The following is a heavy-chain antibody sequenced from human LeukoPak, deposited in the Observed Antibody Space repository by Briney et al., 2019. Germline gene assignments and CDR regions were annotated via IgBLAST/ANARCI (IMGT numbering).Heavy chain of an antibody. Sequence: PGGSLRLSCAASGFISRDYPMSWVRQTPGKGLEWVSSISAGGGGIYYADSVKGRFTISRDNSKNTLYLQMNSLRAEDTAVYYCAKDTDYCSSTSCYAVPSPMDVWGQGTTVTVSS. D-gene: IGHD2-2*01. CDR1: GFISRDYP. CDR3: AKDTDYCSSTSCYAVPSPMDV. J-gene: IGHJ6*02. CDR2: ISAGGGGI. V-gene: IGHV3-23*01.